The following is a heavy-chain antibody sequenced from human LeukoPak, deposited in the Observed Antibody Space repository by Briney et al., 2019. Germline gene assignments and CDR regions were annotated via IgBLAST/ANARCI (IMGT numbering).Heavy chain of an antibody. J-gene: IGHJ4*02. Sequence: SETLSLTCTVSGGSISSGGYYWSWIRQHPGKGLEWIGYIYYSGSTYYNPSLKSRVTISVDTSKNQFSLKLSPVTAADTAVYYCARTFVVVPAASYYFDYWGQGTLVTVSS. D-gene: IGHD2-2*01. CDR1: GGSISSGGYY. V-gene: IGHV4-31*03. CDR3: ARTFVVVPAASYYFDY. CDR2: IYYSGST.